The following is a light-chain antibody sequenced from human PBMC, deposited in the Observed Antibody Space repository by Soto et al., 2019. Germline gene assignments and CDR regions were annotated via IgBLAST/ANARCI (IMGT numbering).Light chain of an antibody. V-gene: IGLV1-40*01. Sequence: QSVLTQPPSLSGAPGQRVTISCTGSRSNIGAGYDVHWYQHLPGTAPKVLIFDNSNRPSGVPDRFSGSKSGTSASLAITGXXXXXXXXYYXHSYDVSLRGPAFGGXT. CDR3: HSYDVSLRGPA. CDR2: DNS. CDR1: RSNIGAGYD. J-gene: IGLJ2*01.